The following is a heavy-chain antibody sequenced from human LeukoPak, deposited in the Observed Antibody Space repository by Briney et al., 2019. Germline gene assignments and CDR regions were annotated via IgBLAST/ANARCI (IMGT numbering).Heavy chain of an antibody. CDR2: IKQDGSEK. V-gene: IGHV3-7*01. Sequence: GGSLRLSCAAPGFTFSSYWMSWVRQAPGKGLEWVANIKQDGSEKYYVDSVKGRFTISRDNAKDSLYLQMNSLRAEDTAVYYCARDLEYWGQGTLVTVSS. J-gene: IGHJ4*02. CDR3: ARDLEY. CDR1: GFTFSSYW.